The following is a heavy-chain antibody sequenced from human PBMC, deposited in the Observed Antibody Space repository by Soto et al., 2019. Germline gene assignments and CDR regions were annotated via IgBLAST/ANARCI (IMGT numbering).Heavy chain of an antibody. V-gene: IGHV4-39*01. CDR2: IYHSGNT. Sequence: PSETRCVTCSVSVDSIGIRTNYWGWIRQPPGKGLEWIGTIYHSGNTYYNPTLKSRVAISVDMSKNQFSLRLNSVTAADTAVYYCARHEWLQLWLVTEYWGQGALVTVSS. CDR3: ARHEWLQLWLVTEY. D-gene: IGHD5-18*01. CDR1: VDSIGIRTNY. J-gene: IGHJ4*02.